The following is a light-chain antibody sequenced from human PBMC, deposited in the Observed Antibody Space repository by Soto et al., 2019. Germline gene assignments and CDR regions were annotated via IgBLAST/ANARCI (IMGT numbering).Light chain of an antibody. J-gene: IGLJ2*01. V-gene: IGLV2-14*03. CDR1: SSDVGSYNY. CDR2: DVT. Sequence: QSALTQPASVSGSPGQSITISCTGTSSDVGSYNYVSWYQQHPGKAPKLMIYDVTNRPSGVSDRFSGSKSGNTASLTISGLQAEDEGDYYCSSYTGSNTLVFGGGTKVTVL. CDR3: SSYTGSNTLV.